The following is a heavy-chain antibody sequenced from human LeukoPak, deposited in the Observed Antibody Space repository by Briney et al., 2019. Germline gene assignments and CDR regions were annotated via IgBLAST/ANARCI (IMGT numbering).Heavy chain of an antibody. J-gene: IGHJ5*02. D-gene: IGHD5-24*01. V-gene: IGHV1-8*01. CDR3: ARDGYNYGYYWFDP. CDR1: GYTFTSYD. Sequence: EASVKVSCKASGYTFTSYDINWVRQATGQGLEWMGWMNPNSGNTGYAQKSQGRVTMTRNTSISTAYMELSSLRSEDTAVYYCARDGYNYGYYWFDPWGQGTLVTVSS. CDR2: MNPNSGNT.